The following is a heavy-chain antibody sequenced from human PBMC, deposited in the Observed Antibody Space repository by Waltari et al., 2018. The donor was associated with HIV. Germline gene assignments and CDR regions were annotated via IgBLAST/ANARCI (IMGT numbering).Heavy chain of an antibody. CDR2: ISQSGTT. V-gene: IGHV4-30-2*01. D-gene: IGHD4-17*01. CDR1: GGSISSGGYS. J-gene: IGHJ6*02. CDR3: ARDRLSVTTRGGYYYGLDV. Sequence: QLQLQESGSGLVKPSQTLSLTCAVSGGSISSGGYSWTWIRPPPGKGLEWIGYISQSGTTYYNPSLQSRVTISLDRSKNQFSLKLRSVTAADTAVYYCARDRLSVTTRGGYYYGLDVWGQGTTVTVSS.